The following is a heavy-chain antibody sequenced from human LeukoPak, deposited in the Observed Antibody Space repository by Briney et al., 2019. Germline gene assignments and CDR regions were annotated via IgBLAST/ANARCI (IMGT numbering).Heavy chain of an antibody. V-gene: IGHV4-59*08. Sequence: PSETLSLTCTVSGGSISSYYWSWIRQPPGKGLEWIGFIYYSGSTYYNPSLKSRVTISVDTSKNQFSLKLSSVTAADTAVYYCARQGIGYDILTGYYSVPFDPWGQGTLVTVSS. CDR1: GGSISSYY. D-gene: IGHD3-9*01. CDR2: IYYSGST. CDR3: ARQGIGYDILTGYYSVPFDP. J-gene: IGHJ5*02.